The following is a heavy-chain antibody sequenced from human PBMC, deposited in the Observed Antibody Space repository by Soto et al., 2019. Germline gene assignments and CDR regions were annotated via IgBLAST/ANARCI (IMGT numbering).Heavy chain of an antibody. V-gene: IGHV4-59*08. CDR1: GGSISSYY. D-gene: IGHD6-19*01. J-gene: IGHJ6*03. CDR2: IYYSGST. CDR3: ARNLLYSSGWTSYMDV. Sequence: SETLSLTCTVSGGSISSYYWSWIRQPPGKGLEWIGYIYYSGSTNYNPSLKSRVTISVDTSKNQFSLKLSSVTAADTAVYYCARNLLYSSGWTSYMDVWGRETTVTISS.